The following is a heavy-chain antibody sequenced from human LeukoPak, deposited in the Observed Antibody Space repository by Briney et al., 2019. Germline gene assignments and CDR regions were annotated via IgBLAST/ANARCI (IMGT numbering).Heavy chain of an antibody. CDR3: AGSYGGNAVGPFDI. Sequence: SETLSLTCAVSGGSFTGYHWSWIRQTPGKGLEWIGEVSQSGGASYNPSLKSRVTISIETSKNHFSLKLNFLTAADTAMYYCAGSYGGNAVGPFDIWGQGTMVTVSS. J-gene: IGHJ3*02. V-gene: IGHV4-34*01. CDR2: VSQSGGA. CDR1: GGSFTGYH. D-gene: IGHD4-23*01.